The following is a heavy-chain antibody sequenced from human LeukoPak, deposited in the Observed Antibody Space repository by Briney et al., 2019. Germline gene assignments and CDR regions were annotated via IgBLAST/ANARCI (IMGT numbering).Heavy chain of an antibody. D-gene: IGHD1-26*01. CDR1: GGTFSSYA. V-gene: IGHV1-69*04. CDR3: ARGKVGATPEDY. Sequence: ASVKVSCKASGGTFSSYAISWVRQAPGQGLEWMGRIIPILGIANYAQKFQGRVTMTRDTSISTAYMELSRLRSDDTAVYYCARGKVGATPEDYWGQGTLVTVSS. J-gene: IGHJ4*02. CDR2: IIPILGIA.